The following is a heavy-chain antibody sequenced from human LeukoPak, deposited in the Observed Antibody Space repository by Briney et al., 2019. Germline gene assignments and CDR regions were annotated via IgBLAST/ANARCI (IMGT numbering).Heavy chain of an antibody. CDR2: IYTGGST. Sequence: GSLRLSCAASGFTVSSNYMTWVRQAPGKGLEWVSVIYTGGSTYYADSVKGRFTISRDNSKNTLYLQMNRLRAEDTALYYCAKSGYNRFDYWGQGTLVTVSS. J-gene: IGHJ4*02. D-gene: IGHD5-24*01. CDR3: AKSGYNRFDY. V-gene: IGHV3-66*01. CDR1: GFTVSSNY.